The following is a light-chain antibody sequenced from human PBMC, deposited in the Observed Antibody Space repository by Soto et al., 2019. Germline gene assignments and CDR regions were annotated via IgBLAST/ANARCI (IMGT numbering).Light chain of an antibody. CDR2: DAS. CDR3: QQRYNWPLT. CDR1: QSVKNY. V-gene: IGKV3-11*01. Sequence: EIVLTQSPATLSLFPGERATLSCRASQSVKNYLAWYQQKPGQAPRLLIYDASNRATGIPARFSGSGSATDFTLTISSLEPEDFAIYYCQQRYNWPLTFGQGTKVDI. J-gene: IGKJ1*01.